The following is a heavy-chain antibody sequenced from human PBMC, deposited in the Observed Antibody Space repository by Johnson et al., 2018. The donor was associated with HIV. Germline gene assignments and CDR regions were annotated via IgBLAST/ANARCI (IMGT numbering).Heavy chain of an antibody. J-gene: IGHJ3*02. CDR3: ARGKSSGWYGSGKGDAFDI. CDR2: IYSGGST. CDR1: GFTFSSYA. Sequence: QVQLVESGGGVVQPGRSLRLSCVASGFTFSSYAMHWVRQAPGKGLEWVSVIYSGGSTYYADSVKGRFTISRDNSKNTLYLQMNSLRAEDTAVYYCARGKSSGWYGSGKGDAFDIWGQGTMVTVSS. V-gene: IGHV3-NL1*01. D-gene: IGHD6-19*01.